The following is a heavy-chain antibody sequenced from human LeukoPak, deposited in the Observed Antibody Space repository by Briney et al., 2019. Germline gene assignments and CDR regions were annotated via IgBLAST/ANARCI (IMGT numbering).Heavy chain of an antibody. Sequence: ASVKVSCKASGYTFTSYYMHWVRQAPGQGLEWMGIINPSGGSTSYAQKFQGRVTMTRDTSISTAYMELSRLRSEDTAVYYCAGRLPTGYMDVWGKGTTITVSS. V-gene: IGHV1-46*01. CDR3: AGRLPTGYMDV. J-gene: IGHJ6*03. CDR1: GYTFTSYY. CDR2: INPSGGST.